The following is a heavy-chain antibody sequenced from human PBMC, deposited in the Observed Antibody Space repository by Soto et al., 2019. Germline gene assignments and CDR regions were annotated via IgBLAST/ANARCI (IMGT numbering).Heavy chain of an antibody. CDR2: IYTSGST. CDR3: ARDVADCSNTSCYPNWFDP. Sequence: LSLTCTVSGGSISSYYWSWIRQPAGKGLEWIGRIYTSGSTNYNPSLKSRVTMSVDTSKNQFSLKLSSVTAADTAVYYCARDVADCSNTSCYPNWFDPWGQGTLVTVSS. D-gene: IGHD2-2*01. CDR1: GGSISSYY. V-gene: IGHV4-4*07. J-gene: IGHJ5*02.